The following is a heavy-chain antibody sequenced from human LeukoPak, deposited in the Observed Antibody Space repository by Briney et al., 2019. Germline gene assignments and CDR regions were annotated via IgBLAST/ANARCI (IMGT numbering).Heavy chain of an antibody. D-gene: IGHD3-10*01. CDR3: ARGLVEPESRGFDY. Sequence: SSETLSLTCAVYGGSFSGYYWSWIRQPPGKGLEWIGEINHSGSTNYNPSLKSRVTISVDTSKNQFSLKLSSVTAADTAVYYCARGLVEPESRGFDYWGQGTLVTVSS. CDR1: GGSFSGYY. CDR2: INHSGST. J-gene: IGHJ4*02. V-gene: IGHV4-34*01.